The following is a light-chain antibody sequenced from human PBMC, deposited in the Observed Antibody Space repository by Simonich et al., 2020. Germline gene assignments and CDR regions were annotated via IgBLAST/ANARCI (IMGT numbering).Light chain of an antibody. CDR1: SSDVGSYNL. J-gene: IGLJ2*01. CDR3: CSYAGSSTLV. CDR2: EGS. V-gene: IGLV2-23*01. Sequence: QSALTQPASVSGSPGQSITISCTGTSSDVGSYNLGSWYQQHPGQAPKLTIYEGSKRPAGVTNRFSGSKSGNTASLTISGLQAEDEADYYCCSYAGSSTLVFGGGTKLTVL.